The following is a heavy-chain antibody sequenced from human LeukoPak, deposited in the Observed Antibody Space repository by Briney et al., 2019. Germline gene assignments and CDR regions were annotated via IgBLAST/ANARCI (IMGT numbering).Heavy chain of an antibody. CDR2: IYYSGST. J-gene: IGHJ4*02. CDR3: AREVGATYFDY. D-gene: IGHD1-26*01. Sequence: SQTLSLTCTVSGGSISSGDYYWSWIRQHPGKGLEWIGYIYYSGSTYYNPSLKSRVTISVDTSKNQFSLKLSSVTAADTAVYYCAREVGATYFDYWGQGTLVTVSS. V-gene: IGHV4-31*03. CDR1: GGSISSGDYY.